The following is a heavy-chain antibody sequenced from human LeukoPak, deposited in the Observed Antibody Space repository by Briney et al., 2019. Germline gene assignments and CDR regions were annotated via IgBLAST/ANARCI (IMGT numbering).Heavy chain of an antibody. Sequence: GGSLRLSCAASGFDFSIYTMNWVRQAPGKGLEWVSSISSSSSYLYYADSVKGRFTISRDNAKNSLYLQMNSLRAEDTAVYYCARGAIYDSSGYRWFDPRGQGALVTVSS. D-gene: IGHD3-22*01. CDR1: GFDFSIYT. CDR2: ISSSSSYL. V-gene: IGHV3-21*01. J-gene: IGHJ5*02. CDR3: ARGAIYDSSGYRWFDP.